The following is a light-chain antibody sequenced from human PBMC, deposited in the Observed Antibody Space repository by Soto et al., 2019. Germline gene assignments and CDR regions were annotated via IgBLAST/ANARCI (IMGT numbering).Light chain of an antibody. CDR2: QVS. V-gene: IGLV3-1*01. CDR3: QAWDSTTVV. J-gene: IGLJ2*01. CDR1: KLGDKY. Sequence: SYELTQPPSVSVSPGQTAIITCSGEKLGDKYASWYQQKPGQSPVLGIYQVSKRPSGIPELFSGSNSGNTAALTISGTQAMDEADYCCQAWDSTTVVFGGGTQLTVL.